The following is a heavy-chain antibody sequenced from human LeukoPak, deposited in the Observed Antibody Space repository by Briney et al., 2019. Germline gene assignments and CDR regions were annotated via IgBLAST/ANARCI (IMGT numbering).Heavy chain of an antibody. CDR2: ISSNGAST. D-gene: IGHD3-22*01. CDR1: GFTFSRYA. J-gene: IGHJ6*02. CDR3: VKVYYYGSSGYYVGGTYFGMDV. Sequence: GWSLRLSCSASGFTFSRYAMHWVRQAPGKGLEYVSGISSNGASTYYADSLKDRFTISRDNSKNTVSLQMSGLRAEDTAVYYCVKVYYYGSSGYYVGGTYFGMDVWGQGTTATVSS. V-gene: IGHV3-64D*09.